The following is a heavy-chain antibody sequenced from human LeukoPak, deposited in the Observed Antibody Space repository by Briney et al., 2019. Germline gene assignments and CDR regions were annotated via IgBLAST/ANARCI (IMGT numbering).Heavy chain of an antibody. CDR3: AKVKAELGLFTFDY. D-gene: IGHD7-27*01. CDR1: GFTFSNYA. Sequence: GGSLRLSCAASGFTFSNYAMSWVRQAPGKGLEWVSSISSTSTYIFYADSVKGRFTISKDNAKNSLYLQMNSLRAEDTAVYYCAKVKAELGLFTFDYWGQGTLVTVSS. CDR2: ISSTSTYI. V-gene: IGHV3-21*04. J-gene: IGHJ4*02.